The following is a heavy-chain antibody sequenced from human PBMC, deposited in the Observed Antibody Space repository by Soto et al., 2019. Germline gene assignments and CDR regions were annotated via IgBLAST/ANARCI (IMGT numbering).Heavy chain of an antibody. J-gene: IGHJ4*02. Sequence: QIQLVQSGAEVKKPGASVKVSCKTSGYSFISYGIHWVRQAPGQRLEWMGWINGDDGKTNYSPRFHGRVTLIRETSAGTSYMELSSLTSEDTAVYYCATDYMRGADYWGQGTLVTVSS. D-gene: IGHD5-12*01. CDR1: GYSFISYG. V-gene: IGHV1-3*01. CDR3: ATDYMRGADY. CDR2: INGDDGKT.